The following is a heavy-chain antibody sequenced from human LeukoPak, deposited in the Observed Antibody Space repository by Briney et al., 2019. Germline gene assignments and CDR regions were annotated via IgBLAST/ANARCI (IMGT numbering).Heavy chain of an antibody. V-gene: IGHV3-23*01. CDR1: GFTFSSYG. D-gene: IGHD5-18*01. Sequence: TGGSLRLSCAASGFTFSSYGMSWVRQAPGKGLEWVSAISGSGGSTYYADSVKGRFTISRDNSKTTLYLQMNSLRAEDTAVYYCARARSSYGYGDAFDIWGQGTMVTVSS. J-gene: IGHJ3*02. CDR3: ARARSSYGYGDAFDI. CDR2: ISGSGGST.